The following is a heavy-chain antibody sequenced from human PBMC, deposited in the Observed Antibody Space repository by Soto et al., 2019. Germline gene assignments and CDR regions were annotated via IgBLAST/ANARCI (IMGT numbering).Heavy chain of an antibody. CDR1: GFTFSSYA. D-gene: IGHD1-26*01. Sequence: EVQLLESGGGLVQPGGSLRLSCAASGFTFSSYAMRWVRQAPVKGLEWVSGISGSGDSTYYADSVKGRFTISRDNSKNTRYLQMNSLRAEDTAVYYCASRGSGSYYDYWGQGTLVTVSS. CDR3: ASRGSGSYYDY. V-gene: IGHV3-23*01. CDR2: ISGSGDST. J-gene: IGHJ4*02.